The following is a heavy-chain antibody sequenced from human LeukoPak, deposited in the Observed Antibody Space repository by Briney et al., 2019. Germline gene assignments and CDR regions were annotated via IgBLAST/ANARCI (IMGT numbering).Heavy chain of an antibody. J-gene: IGHJ4*02. CDR1: GGSISSYY. CDR3: ARLHEGYYFDY. V-gene: IGHV4-59*08. CDR2: IYYSGST. Sequence: KPSETLSLTCTVSGGSISSYYWSWIRQPPGKGLEWIGYIYYSGSTNYNPSLKSRVTISVDTSKNQFSLKLSSVTAADTAVYYCARLHEGYYFDYWGQGTLVTVSS.